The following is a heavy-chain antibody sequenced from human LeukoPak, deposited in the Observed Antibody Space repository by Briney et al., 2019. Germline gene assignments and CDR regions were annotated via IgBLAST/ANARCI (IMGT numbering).Heavy chain of an antibody. CDR2: IYYSGST. Sequence: SETLSLTCTVSGGSISNYYWSWIRQPPGKGLEWIGYIYYSGSTNYSPSLKSRVTISVDTSKNQFSLKLSSVTAADTAVYYCARVALTYYYGMDVWGQGTTVTVSS. J-gene: IGHJ6*02. D-gene: IGHD3-9*01. V-gene: IGHV4-59*01. CDR1: GGSISNYY. CDR3: ARVALTYYYGMDV.